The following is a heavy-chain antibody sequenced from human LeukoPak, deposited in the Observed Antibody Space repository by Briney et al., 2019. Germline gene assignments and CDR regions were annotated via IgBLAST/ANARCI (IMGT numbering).Heavy chain of an antibody. Sequence: PGGSLRLSCATSGFTFSSNWMHWVRQAPGKGPVWVSRINEDGSTINYADSVKGRFTISRDNTKNTLHLQMNSLRAEDTAVYYCARVIVTGYYDAFDIWGQGTMVTVSS. CDR1: GFTFSSNW. CDR2: INEDGSTI. J-gene: IGHJ3*02. CDR3: ARVIVTGYYDAFDI. V-gene: IGHV3-74*01. D-gene: IGHD3-9*01.